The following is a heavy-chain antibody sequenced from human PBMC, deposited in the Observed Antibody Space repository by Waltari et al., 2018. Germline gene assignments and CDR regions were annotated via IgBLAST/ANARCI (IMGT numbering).Heavy chain of an antibody. Sequence: QVQLQESGPGLVKPSETLSLTCAVSGYSISSGYYWGWIRQPTGKGLEWIGSIYHSGSTYYNPSLKSRVTISVDTSKNQFSLKLSSVTAADTAVYYCARHMATINWELYYFDYWGQGTLVTVSS. V-gene: IGHV4-38-2*01. CDR2: IYHSGST. CDR1: GYSISSGYY. J-gene: IGHJ4*02. CDR3: ARHMATINWELYYFDY. D-gene: IGHD3-10*01.